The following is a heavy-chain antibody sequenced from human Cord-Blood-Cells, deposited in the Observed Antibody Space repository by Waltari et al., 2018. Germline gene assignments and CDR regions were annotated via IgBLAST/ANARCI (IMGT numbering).Heavy chain of an antibody. V-gene: IGHV1-8*02. CDR2: RNTNSGST. J-gene: IGHJ4*02. D-gene: IGHD6-6*01. CDR1: GYTFTSYD. Sequence: QVQLVQSGAEVKKPGASVKVSCKASGYTFTSYDFNWLRQATGQGLEWMGWRNTNSGSTGYAQKFQRTVTMTRNTSGRTAYVVLSSLRSEDTAGYYSARGVRPVGFDYWDQGTLVTVSS. CDR3: ARGVRPVGFDY.